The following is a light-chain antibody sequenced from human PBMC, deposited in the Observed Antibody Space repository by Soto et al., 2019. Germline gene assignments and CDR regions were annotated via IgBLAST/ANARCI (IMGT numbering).Light chain of an antibody. CDR2: EVS. CDR1: SSDVGTYNY. J-gene: IGLJ1*01. CDR3: TSYTRDTALV. V-gene: IGLV2-14*01. Sequence: QSVLTQPASVAGSPGQSITISCTGTSSDVGTYNYVSWYQHHPGKAPKLIIYEVSNRPSGVSNRFSGSKSDSTASLTISGLQAEDEADYHCTSYTRDTALVFGTGTKVTVL.